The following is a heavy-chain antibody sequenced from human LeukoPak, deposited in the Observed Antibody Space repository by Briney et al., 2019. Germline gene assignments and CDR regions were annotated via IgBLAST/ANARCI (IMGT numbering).Heavy chain of an antibody. CDR1: GGSISSGGYY. V-gene: IGHV4-31*03. CDR3: AREVAGHIAY. Sequence: SQTLSLTCTVSGGSISSGGYYWSWIRQHPGKGLEWIGYIYYSGSTYYNPSLKSRVTISVDTSKNQFSLKLSSVTAADTAVYYCAREVAGHIAYWGQGTLVTVSS. J-gene: IGHJ4*02. CDR2: IYYSGST.